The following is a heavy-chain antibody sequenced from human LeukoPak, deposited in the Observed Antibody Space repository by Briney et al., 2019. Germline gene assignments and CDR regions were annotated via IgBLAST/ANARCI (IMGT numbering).Heavy chain of an antibody. J-gene: IGHJ4*02. D-gene: IGHD6-19*01. CDR1: GFTFSDYY. CDR3: ARSAVAGTWILNY. V-gene: IGHV3-11*04. Sequence: GGSLRLSCAASGFTFSDYYTSWIRQAPGKGLEWVSYISSSGSTIYYADSVKGRFTISRDNAKNSLYLQMNSLRAEDTAVYYCARSAVAGTWILNYWGQGTLVTVSS. CDR2: ISSSGSTI.